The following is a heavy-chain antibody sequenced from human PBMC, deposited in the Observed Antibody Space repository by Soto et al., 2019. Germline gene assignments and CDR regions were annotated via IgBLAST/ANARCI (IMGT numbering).Heavy chain of an antibody. CDR1: GGSISSGGYS. CDR2: IYHSGST. CDR3: ARGFYDSEGHPNPTDY. Sequence: PSETLSLTCAVSGGSISSGGYSWSWIRQPPGKGLEWIGYIYHSGSTYYNPSLKSRVTISIDRPKSQFSLKLSSVTAADTAVYYCARGFYDSEGHPNPTDYRCPGLLVTLSS. V-gene: IGHV4-30-2*01. D-gene: IGHD3-22*01. J-gene: IGHJ4*02.